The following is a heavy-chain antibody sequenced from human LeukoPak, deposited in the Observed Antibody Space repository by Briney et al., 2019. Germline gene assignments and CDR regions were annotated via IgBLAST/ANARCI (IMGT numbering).Heavy chain of an antibody. V-gene: IGHV3-66*02. CDR1: GFTVSSNY. J-gene: IGHJ6*03. CDR2: IYSGGST. CDR3: AREIYYYGSGSYPGPHMDV. D-gene: IGHD3-10*01. Sequence: GGSLRLSCAASGFTVSSNYMSWVRQAPGKGLEWVSVIYSGGSTYYADSVQGRFTISRDNSKNTLYLQMNSLRAEDTAVYYCAREIYYYGSGSYPGPHMDVWGKGTTVTVSS.